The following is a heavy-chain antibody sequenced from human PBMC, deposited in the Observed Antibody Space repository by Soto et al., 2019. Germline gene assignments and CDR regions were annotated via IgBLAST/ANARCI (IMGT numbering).Heavy chain of an antibody. D-gene: IGHD2-8*01. CDR3: AEDHFKGNGVYDGFDV. Sequence: GGSLRLSCAAPGLTMSTYAMIWVRQAPGKGLEWVSTIAGEDIFYADSVKGRFTISIDNSKNLLFLQMNSLTADDTAAYYCAEDHFKGNGVYDGFDVWGQGTTVTVSS. V-gene: IGHV3-23*05. CDR1: GLTMSTYA. CDR2: IAGEDI. J-gene: IGHJ3*01.